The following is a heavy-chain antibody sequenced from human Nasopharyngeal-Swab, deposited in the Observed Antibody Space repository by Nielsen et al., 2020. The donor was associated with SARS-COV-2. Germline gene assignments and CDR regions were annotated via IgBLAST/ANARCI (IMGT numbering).Heavy chain of an antibody. J-gene: IGHJ6*02. V-gene: IGHV3-7*01. D-gene: IGHD3-3*01. Sequence: WIRQPPGKGLEWVANIKQDGSEKYYVDSVKGRFTISRDNAKNSLYLQINSLRAEDTAVYYCARDRYYDFWSGYLEEVGLYYYYGMDVWGQGTTVTVPS. CDR2: IKQDGSEK. CDR3: ARDRYYDFWSGYLEEVGLYYYYGMDV.